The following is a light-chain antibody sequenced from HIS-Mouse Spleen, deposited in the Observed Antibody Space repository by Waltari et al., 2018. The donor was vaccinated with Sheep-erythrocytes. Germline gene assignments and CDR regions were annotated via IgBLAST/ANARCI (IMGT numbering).Light chain of an antibody. CDR3: QSYDSSLSGSV. CDR1: SSNIGAGYD. Sequence: QSVLTQPPSVSGAPGQRVTISCTGSSSNIGAGYDVPWYQQLPGTAPKLLINGTSNRPSGVPDRFSGSKSGTSASLAITGLQAEDEADYYCQSYDSSLSGSVFGGGTKLTVL. J-gene: IGLJ2*01. CDR2: GTS. V-gene: IGLV1-40*01.